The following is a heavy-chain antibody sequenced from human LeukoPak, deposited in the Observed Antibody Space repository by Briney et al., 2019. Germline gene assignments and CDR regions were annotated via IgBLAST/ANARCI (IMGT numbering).Heavy chain of an antibody. J-gene: IGHJ5*02. Sequence: ASVKVSCKISGYTLTDVSMHWVRQAPGKGPEWMGGFDPEGGETVYAQKFQGRVTMTEDPSADTAYMELRSLSPEDTAVYYCGIGRKFDWLLCHHWGQGTLATVSS. V-gene: IGHV1-24*01. CDR1: GYTLTDVS. D-gene: IGHD3-9*01. CDR2: FDPEGGET. CDR3: GIGRKFDWLLCHH.